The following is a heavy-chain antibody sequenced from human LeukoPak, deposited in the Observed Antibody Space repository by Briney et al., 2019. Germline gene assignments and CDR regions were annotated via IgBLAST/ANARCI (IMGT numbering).Heavy chain of an antibody. Sequence: PGGSLRLSCVASGFTFSSYEMNWVRQAPGKGLEWVSYISSNGNTIYYADSVQGRFTVSRDNARNSLFLQMNSLRAEDTAVYYCAKDGPFISGSYPPSGFEYWGQGTLVTVSS. CDR1: GFTFSSYE. CDR3: AKDGPFISGSYPPSGFEY. CDR2: ISSNGNTI. J-gene: IGHJ4*02. V-gene: IGHV3-48*03. D-gene: IGHD1-26*01.